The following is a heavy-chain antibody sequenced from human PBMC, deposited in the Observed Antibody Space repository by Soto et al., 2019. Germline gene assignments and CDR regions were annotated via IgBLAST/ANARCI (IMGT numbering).Heavy chain of an antibody. J-gene: IGHJ4*02. V-gene: IGHV3-23*01. CDR3: ASVPIWCGSSSCYTEGFDS. Sequence: EVQLLDSGGGWVQPGGSLRLSCVASGFVFSDYAMSWVRQAPGKGLEWVSAISAGGSDTYYADSVKGRFTVSRANSENTLYLQMISLRAEDSAIYYCASVPIWCGSSSCYTEGFDSWGQGTLVTVSS. D-gene: IGHD2-2*01. CDR1: GFVFSDYA. CDR2: ISAGGSDT.